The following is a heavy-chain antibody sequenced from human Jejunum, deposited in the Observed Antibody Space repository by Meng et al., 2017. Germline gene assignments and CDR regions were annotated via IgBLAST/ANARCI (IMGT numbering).Heavy chain of an antibody. CDR2: IYHTGSP. Sequence: QLQLQESGPGPGKPSETLSLTCTVSGGSINSDGFTWSWIRQPPGKGLEWIGYIYHTGSPYYNPSLKSRLTISVDKSVNQFSLKLSSVTAADTAVYYCARMDSAVHYFDYWGQGTLVTVSS. V-gene: IGHV4-30-2*01. CDR1: GGSINSDGFT. D-gene: IGHD2-2*03. J-gene: IGHJ4*02. CDR3: ARMDSAVHYFDY.